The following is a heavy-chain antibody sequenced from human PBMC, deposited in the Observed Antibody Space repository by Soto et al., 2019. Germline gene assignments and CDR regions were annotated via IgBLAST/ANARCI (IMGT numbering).Heavy chain of an antibody. CDR2: INAGNGNT. CDR3: APSYGAYDYHYSYGMDV. Sequence: QVQLVQSGAEEKKPGASVKVSCKASGYTFTNYAIHWVRQAPGQRLEWMGWINAGNGNTKYSQKFQGRVTITRDTSASTAYMELSSMRSEDTAVYYCAPSYGAYDYHYSYGMDVWGQGTTVTVSS. J-gene: IGHJ6*02. V-gene: IGHV1-3*05. D-gene: IGHD5-12*01. CDR1: GYTFTNYA.